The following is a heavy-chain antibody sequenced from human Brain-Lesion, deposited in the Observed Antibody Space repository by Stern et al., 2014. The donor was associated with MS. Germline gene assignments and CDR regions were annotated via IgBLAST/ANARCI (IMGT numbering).Heavy chain of an antibody. CDR1: GGSISSSNYY. CDR2: IYYSGFT. V-gene: IGHV4-39*01. D-gene: IGHD1-26*01. CDR3: ARHSTVTRPSQLYSAGDRGPGYFDY. Sequence: QEQLVQSGPGLVKPSETLSLTCTVSGGSISSSNYYWAWIRQPPGKGLEWIGNIYYSGFTYYHPSLKSRVTISVAMSKNQFSLKLSSVTAADTAIYYCARHSTVTRPSQLYSAGDRGPGYFDYWGQGTLVTVSS. J-gene: IGHJ4*02.